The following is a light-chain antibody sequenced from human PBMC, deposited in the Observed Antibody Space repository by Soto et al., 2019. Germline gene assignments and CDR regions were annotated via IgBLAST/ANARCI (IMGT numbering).Light chain of an antibody. CDR3: QQYGSSVLT. J-gene: IGKJ4*01. V-gene: IGKV3-20*01. CDR2: GAS. Sequence: EIGLTQSPDTLSLSPGERATLSCRASQSVSTNSLAWYQQRPGQAPRPLIYGASSRATGTPDRFSGSGSGTDFTLIISRLEPEDFAVYYCQQYGSSVLTFGGGTKVDSK. CDR1: QSVSTNS.